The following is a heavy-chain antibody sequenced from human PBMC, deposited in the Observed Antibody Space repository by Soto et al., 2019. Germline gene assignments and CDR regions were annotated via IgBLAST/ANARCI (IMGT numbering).Heavy chain of an antibody. CDR3: ANHRPGGGLLGPFDY. V-gene: IGHV3-23*01. CDR1: GFTFSSYA. J-gene: IGHJ4*02. Sequence: VGSLRLSCAASGFTFSSYAIGGGRQAAGRGLRWDSAISGSVGSTYYEGSVKGRFTISRDNSKNTLYLQMNSLRAEDTAVYYCANHRPGGGLLGPFDYWGQGTLVTVSS. CDR2: ISGSVGST. D-gene: IGHD6-6*01.